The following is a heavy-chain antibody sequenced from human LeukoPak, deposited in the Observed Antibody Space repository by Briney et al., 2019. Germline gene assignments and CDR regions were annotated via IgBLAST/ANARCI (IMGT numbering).Heavy chain of an antibody. CDR2: ISSRGSTI. Sequence: GGSLRLSCAASGFTFSDYYMSWIRQAPGKGLEWVSYISSRGSTIYYADSVKGRFTTSRDNAKNSLYLQMNSLRAEDTAVYYCARASPSVPAAPPNWFDPWGQGTLVTVSS. CDR1: GFTFSDYY. D-gene: IGHD2-2*01. CDR3: ARASPSVPAAPPNWFDP. V-gene: IGHV3-11*04. J-gene: IGHJ5*02.